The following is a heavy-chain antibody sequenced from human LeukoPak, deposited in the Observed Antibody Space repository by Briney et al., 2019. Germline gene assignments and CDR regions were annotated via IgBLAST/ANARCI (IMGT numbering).Heavy chain of an antibody. CDR1: GFTFSNYG. D-gene: IGHD4-23*01. CDR2: VGTAGDT. J-gene: IGHJ3*02. V-gene: IGHV3-13*01. Sequence: GGSLRLSCAASGFTFSNYGMHWVRQATGKGLEWVSSVGTAGDTDYPGSVKGRSTISRENTKNSLYLQMDSLRPEDTAVYYCAREVYGGNQDAFDIWGQGTMVSVSS. CDR3: AREVYGGNQDAFDI.